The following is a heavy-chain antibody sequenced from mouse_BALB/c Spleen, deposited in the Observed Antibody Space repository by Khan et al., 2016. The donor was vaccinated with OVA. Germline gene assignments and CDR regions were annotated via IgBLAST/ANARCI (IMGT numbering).Heavy chain of an antibody. CDR1: GFDFSRYW. D-gene: IGHD2-14*01. CDR2: INPDSSTI. J-gene: IGHJ3*01. V-gene: IGHV4-1*02. Sequence: EVQLVESGGGLVQPGGSLKLSCAASGFDFSRYWMSWVRQAPGKGLEWIGEINPDSSTINYTPSLKDKFIISRDNAKKTLYLQMSKVRSEDTALYYCARPYRYDGRAWFAYWGQGTLVTVSA. CDR3: ARPYRYDGRAWFAY.